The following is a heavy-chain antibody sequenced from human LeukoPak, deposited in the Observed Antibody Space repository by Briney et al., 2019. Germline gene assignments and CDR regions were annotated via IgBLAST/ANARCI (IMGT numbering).Heavy chain of an antibody. Sequence: GASVKVSCKVSGYTLTELSMHWVRQAPGKGLEWMGGFDPEDGETIYAQKFQGRVTMTEDTSTDTAYMELSSLRSEDTAVYYCARMVRGVRAYNWFDPWGQGTLVTVSS. D-gene: IGHD3-10*01. CDR3: ARMVRGVRAYNWFDP. CDR1: GYTLTELS. CDR2: FDPEDGET. V-gene: IGHV1-24*01. J-gene: IGHJ5*02.